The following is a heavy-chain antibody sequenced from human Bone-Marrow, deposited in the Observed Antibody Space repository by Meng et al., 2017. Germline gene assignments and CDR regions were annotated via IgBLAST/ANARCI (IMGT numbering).Heavy chain of an antibody. D-gene: IGHD3-10*01. V-gene: IGHV4-39*07. CDR2: IYYSGST. Sequence: GSLRLSCTVSGGSISSSSYYWGWIRQPPGKGLEWIGSIYYSGSTYYNPSLKSRVTISVGTSKNQFSLKLSSVTAADTAVYYRARGLLWFGEVSPVDYWGQGTLVTVSS. J-gene: IGHJ4*02. CDR3: ARGLLWFGEVSPVDY. CDR1: GGSISSSSYY.